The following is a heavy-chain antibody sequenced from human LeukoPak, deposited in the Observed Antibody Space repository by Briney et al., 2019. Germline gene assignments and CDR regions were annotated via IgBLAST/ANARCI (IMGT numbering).Heavy chain of an antibody. Sequence: SETLSLTCTVSGDSISSYYWSWIRQPAGKGLEWIGRIHPSGGTNYNPSLKSRVTLSVDTSKNEFSLKLSSVTAADTAVYYCARGPPPDLDYWGRGTLVTVSS. CDR2: IHPSGGT. J-gene: IGHJ4*02. CDR3: ARGPPPDLDY. CDR1: GDSISSYY. V-gene: IGHV4-4*07.